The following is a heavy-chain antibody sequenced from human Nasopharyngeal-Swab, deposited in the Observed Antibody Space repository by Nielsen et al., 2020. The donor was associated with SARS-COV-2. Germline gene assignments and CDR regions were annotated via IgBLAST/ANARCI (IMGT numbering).Heavy chain of an antibody. CDR1: GGSVSTTTYF. CDR3: ARGYGSFPYYFDH. D-gene: IGHD1-26*01. Sequence: SETLSLTCPVSGGSVSTTTYFWGWIRQPPGKGLEWIGTAYYSGSTYYNPSLKSRVTISVATSKNQFSLKLNSVTATDTAVYYCARGYGSFPYYFDHWGQGTLVTVSS. J-gene: IGHJ4*02. V-gene: IGHV4-39*01. CDR2: AYYSGST.